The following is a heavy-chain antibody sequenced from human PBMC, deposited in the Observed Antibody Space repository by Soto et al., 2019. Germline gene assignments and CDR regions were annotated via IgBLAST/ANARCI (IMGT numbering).Heavy chain of an antibody. J-gene: IGHJ2*01. CDR2: INHSGST. CDR3: ARVGSPPPHWYFDL. V-gene: IGHV4-34*01. Sequence: QVQLQQWGAGLLKPSETLSLTCAVYGGSFSGYYWSWIRQPPGKGLEWIGEINHSGSTNYNPSLKRRVTISVDTSKNQFSLKLSSVTAADTAVYYCARVGSPPPHWYFDLWGRGTLVTVSS. CDR1: GGSFSGYY. D-gene: IGHD6-13*01.